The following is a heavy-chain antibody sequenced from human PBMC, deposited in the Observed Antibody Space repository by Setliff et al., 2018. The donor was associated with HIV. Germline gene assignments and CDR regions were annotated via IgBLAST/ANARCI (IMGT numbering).Heavy chain of an antibody. CDR2: IAYSGTTVYT. J-gene: IGHJ4*02. Sequence: KPSETLSLTCNVSGGSFIGSSFQSTWIRQPPGRGLEWIGDIAYSGTTVYTNYNPSLESRVTVSEDTSRHQFFLKLTSVTADDTGIYYCARGPPFAFWGQGLLVTVS. V-gene: IGHV4-39*07. CDR1: GGSFIGSSFQ. CDR3: ARGPPFAF.